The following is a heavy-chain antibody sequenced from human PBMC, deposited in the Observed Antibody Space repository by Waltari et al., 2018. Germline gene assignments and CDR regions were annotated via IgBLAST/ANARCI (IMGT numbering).Heavy chain of an antibody. CDR3: ARVVTGTRKTPGYFDY. CDR2: IKQDGSEK. J-gene: IGHJ4*02. V-gene: IGHV3-7*01. D-gene: IGHD1-7*01. CDR1: GFTFSSYW. Sequence: EVQLVESGGGLVQPGGSLRLSCAASGFTFSSYWMSWVRQAPGKGLEWVANIKQDGSEKYYVDSVKGRFTISRDNAKNSLYLQMNSLRAEDTAVYYCARVVTGTRKTPGYFDYWGQGTLVTVSS.